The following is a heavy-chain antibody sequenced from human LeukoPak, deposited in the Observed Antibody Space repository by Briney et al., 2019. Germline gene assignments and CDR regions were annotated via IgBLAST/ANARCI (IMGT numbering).Heavy chain of an antibody. CDR1: GFSFRGYG. V-gene: IGHV3-30*02. CDR2: IRNDGSNK. Sequence: GGSLRLSCAASGFSFRGYGMHWVRQAPGKGLEWVAFIRNDGSNKFYADSVKGRFTISRDNSKNTLYLQMNSLRAGDTAVYYCARGDGSGMKAFDIWGQGTMVTVSS. CDR3: ARGDGSGMKAFDI. D-gene: IGHD3-10*01. J-gene: IGHJ3*02.